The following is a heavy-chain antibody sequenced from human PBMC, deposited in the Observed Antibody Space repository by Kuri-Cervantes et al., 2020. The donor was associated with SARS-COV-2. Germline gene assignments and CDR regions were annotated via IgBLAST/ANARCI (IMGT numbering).Heavy chain of an antibody. J-gene: IGHJ5*02. CDR1: GFAFSSHA. V-gene: IGHV3-23*01. CDR2: IRSGGAST. D-gene: IGHD3-16*01. CDR3: ARDRGAFGGWFDP. Sequence: GGSLRLSCAASGFAFSSHAMSWVRQTPEKGLEWVSAIRSGGASTPYAASVMGRFSISRDDSKNTLYLQMNGLRVEDTAVYFCARDRGAFGGWFDPWGQGTTVTVSS.